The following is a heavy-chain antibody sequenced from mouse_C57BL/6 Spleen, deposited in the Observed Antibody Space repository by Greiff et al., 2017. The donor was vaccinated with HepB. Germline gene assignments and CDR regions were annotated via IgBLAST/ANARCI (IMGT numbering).Heavy chain of an antibody. V-gene: IGHV1-50*01. CDR1: GYTFTSYW. CDR2: IDPSDSYT. CDR3: ARGGYDAVYYAMDY. D-gene: IGHD2-2*01. Sequence: QVQLQQPGAELVKPGASVKLSCKASGYTFTSYWMQWVKQRPGQGLEWIGEIDPSDSYTNYNQKFKGKATLTVDTSSSTAYMQLSSLTSEDSAVYYCARGGYDAVYYAMDYWGQGTSVTVSS. J-gene: IGHJ4*01.